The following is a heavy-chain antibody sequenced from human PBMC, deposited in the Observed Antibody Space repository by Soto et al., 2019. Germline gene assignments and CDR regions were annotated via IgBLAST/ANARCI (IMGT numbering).Heavy chain of an antibody. CDR1: GGSFSGYS. CDR2: SKHGGST. Sequence: PSESLPFTCPVYGGSFSGYSWSWLHQSPGKGLSLFGDSKHGGSTNYNPSLKSRVTISVDTSKNQFSLKLSSVTAADTAVYYCARGRGRSSGWGHYYYYGMDVWGQGTTVTVSS. CDR3: ARGRGRSSGWGHYYYYGMDV. D-gene: IGHD2-21*02. J-gene: IGHJ6*02. V-gene: IGHV4-34*01.